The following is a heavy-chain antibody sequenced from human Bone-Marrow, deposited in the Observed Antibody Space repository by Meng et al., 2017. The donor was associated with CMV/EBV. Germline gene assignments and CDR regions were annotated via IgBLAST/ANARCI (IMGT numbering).Heavy chain of an antibody. V-gene: IGHV3-7*01. D-gene: IGHD3-10*01. CDR2: IKQDGSEK. Sequence: GGSLRLSCAASGFTFSSYWMSWVRQAPGKGLEWVANIKQDGSEKYYVDSVKGRFTISRDNAKNSLYLQMNSLRAEDTAVYYCARDRTTPRRSLAVWGQGPTVHVAS. J-gene: IGHJ6*02. CDR1: GFTFSSYW. CDR3: ARDRTTPRRSLAV.